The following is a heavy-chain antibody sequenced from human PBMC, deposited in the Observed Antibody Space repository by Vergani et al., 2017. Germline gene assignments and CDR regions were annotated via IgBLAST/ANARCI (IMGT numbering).Heavy chain of an antibody. CDR2: ISYDGDNK. V-gene: IGHV3-30-3*01. CDR3: ARGSTIKGAY. Sequence: QVQLVESGGGVVQPGRSLRLSCAASGFTFSTYAMHWVRQAPGKGLEWVAVISYDGDNKYYADSVKGRFTISRDDSENTLYLQMNSLRGEDTAVYYCARGSTIKGAYWGQGTLVTVSS. J-gene: IGHJ4*02. CDR1: GFTFSTYA.